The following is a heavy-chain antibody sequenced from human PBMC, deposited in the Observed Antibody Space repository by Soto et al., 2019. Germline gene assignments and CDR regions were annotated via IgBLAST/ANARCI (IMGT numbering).Heavy chain of an antibody. J-gene: IGHJ4*02. CDR1: GGSISSYY. CDR2: IYHSGST. Sequence: PSETLSLTCTVSGGSISSYYWSWIRQPPGKGLEWIGYIYHSGSTNYNPSLKSRVTISVDTSKNQFSLKVSSVTAADTAVYYCARHGNGGDYHFYYWGQGTLVTVSS. CDR3: ARHGNGGDYHFYY. V-gene: IGHV4-59*08. D-gene: IGHD4-17*01.